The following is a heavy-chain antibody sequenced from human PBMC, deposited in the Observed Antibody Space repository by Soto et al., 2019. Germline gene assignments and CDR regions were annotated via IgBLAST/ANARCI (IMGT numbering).Heavy chain of an antibody. V-gene: IGHV1-2*02. Sequence: QVQLVQSGAEVKKPGASVTVSCEASGYTFIAHFIHWVRQAPGQGLEWMGWIYPDTGGTNYAQKFRDRVTMTRDTSVSTAYMEVNGLTSDDTAVYYCVRAQSRQLLLAWFDAWGQGTLVTVSS. D-gene: IGHD2-2*01. J-gene: IGHJ5*02. CDR3: VRAQSRQLLLAWFDA. CDR2: IYPDTGGT. CDR1: GYTFIAHF.